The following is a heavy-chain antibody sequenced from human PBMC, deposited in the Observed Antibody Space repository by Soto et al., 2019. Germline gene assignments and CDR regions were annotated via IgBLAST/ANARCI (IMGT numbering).Heavy chain of an antibody. V-gene: IGHV3-7*03. D-gene: IGHD2-2*02. J-gene: IGHJ4*02. CDR1: GFTFSAYS. Sequence: EVRLVESGGGLVQPGGSLRLSCAESGFTFSAYSMSWVRQAPGKGLEWVANIKEDGSEEDYVDAVKGRFSISRDNAKNSLYLQMNSLRAEDTAIYYCARIYCSSSSCYIDFWGQGILVTVSS. CDR3: ARIYCSSSSCYIDF. CDR2: IKEDGSEE.